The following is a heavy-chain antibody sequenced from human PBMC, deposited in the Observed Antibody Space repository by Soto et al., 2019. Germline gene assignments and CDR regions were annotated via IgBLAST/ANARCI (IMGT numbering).Heavy chain of an antibody. J-gene: IGHJ4*02. CDR1: W. V-gene: IGHV4-4*02. Sequence: WWNWVRQPPGKGLEWIGEIYHTGATNYNPSLKSRVTISLDKSKDQVSLNLNSVTAADTAVYYCARRGARYSPFDYWGQGTLVTVSS. CDR3: ARRGARYSPFDY. CDR2: IYHTGAT. D-gene: IGHD2-15*01.